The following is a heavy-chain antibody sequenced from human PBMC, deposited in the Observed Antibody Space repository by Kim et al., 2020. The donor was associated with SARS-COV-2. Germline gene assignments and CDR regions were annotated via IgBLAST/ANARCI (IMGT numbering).Heavy chain of an antibody. V-gene: IGHV3-74*01. CDR3: ARGGVGAIKYYFDY. D-gene: IGHD1-26*01. J-gene: IGHJ4*02. Sequence: ADSVKGRCTIARDNAKNTLYLQMNSLRAEDTAVYYCARGGVGAIKYYFDYWGQGTLVTVSS.